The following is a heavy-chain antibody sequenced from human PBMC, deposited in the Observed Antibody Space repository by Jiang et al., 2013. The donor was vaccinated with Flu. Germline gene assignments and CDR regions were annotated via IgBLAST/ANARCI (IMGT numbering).Heavy chain of an antibody. D-gene: IGHD3-16*02. V-gene: IGHV2-70*04. J-gene: IGHJ4*02. Sequence: QTLSLTCTFSGFSLTTAGMRVSWIRQPPGKALEWLAHIDWDDEKSYSTSLETRLTISKDTSKNQVVLIMTNMDSVDTATYYCARLRAHQGLSYYFDYVGPGNPGHRLL. CDR1: GFSLTTAGMR. CDR2: IDWDDEK. CDR3: ARLRAHQGLSYYFDY.